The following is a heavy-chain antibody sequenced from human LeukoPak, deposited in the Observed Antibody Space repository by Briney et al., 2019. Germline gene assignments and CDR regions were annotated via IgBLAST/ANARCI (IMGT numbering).Heavy chain of an antibody. J-gene: IGHJ4*02. CDR1: GDSITSADYY. CDR3: ARRIKLWFGESPIDY. D-gene: IGHD3-10*01. CDR2: IYTTGST. Sequence: PSETLSLTCTVSGDSITSADYYWGWIRQSAGKGLEWIGRIYTTGSTSYNPSLRTRVTISADTSKNQFSLKLSSVTAADTAVYYCARRIKLWFGESPIDYWGQGTLVTVSS. V-gene: IGHV4-61*02.